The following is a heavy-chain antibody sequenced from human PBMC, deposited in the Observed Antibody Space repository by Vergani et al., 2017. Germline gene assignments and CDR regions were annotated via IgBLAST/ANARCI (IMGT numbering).Heavy chain of an antibody. V-gene: IGHV1-69*08. CDR1: GATFRSNT. Sequence: QVQLVQSGAEVKKPGSSVKVSCKASGATFRSNTISWVRQVPGQGLEWMGRIIPVLGKTKYAQNFQGRVTITADKSTSTAYMELSSLRSEDTAVYYCARGRHIEPHPLDYWGQGTLVTVSS. D-gene: IGHD2-21*01. CDR3: ARGRHIEPHPLDY. CDR2: IIPVLGKT. J-gene: IGHJ4*02.